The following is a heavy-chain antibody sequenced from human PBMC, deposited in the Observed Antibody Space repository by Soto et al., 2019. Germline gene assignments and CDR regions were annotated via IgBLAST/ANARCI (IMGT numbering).Heavy chain of an antibody. CDR1: GYSFTSYA. D-gene: IGHD3-3*02. CDR2: ISANSGNT. Sequence: ASVKVSCKASGYSFTSYAISRVRQAPGQGLEWVGWISANSGNTNYAPKLQDRVTLTTDTSTTTAYMELRSLRSDDTAVYYCARAITIFRVVTPEYWGQGTLVTVSS. CDR3: ARAITIFRVVTPEY. J-gene: IGHJ4*02. V-gene: IGHV1-18*01.